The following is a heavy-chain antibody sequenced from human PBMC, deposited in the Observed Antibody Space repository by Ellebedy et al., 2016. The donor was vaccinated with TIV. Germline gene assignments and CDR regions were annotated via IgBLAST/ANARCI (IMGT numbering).Heavy chain of an antibody. CDR1: GFTFSSYG. CDR3: CGYSSSHFDY. D-gene: IGHD6-6*01. Sequence: GGSLRLSXAASGFTFSSYGMHWVRQAPGKGLEWVAVISYDGSNKYYADSVKGRFTISRDNSKNTLYLQMNSLRAEDTAVYYCCGYSSSHFDYWGQGTLVTVSS. V-gene: IGHV3-30*19. CDR2: ISYDGSNK. J-gene: IGHJ4*02.